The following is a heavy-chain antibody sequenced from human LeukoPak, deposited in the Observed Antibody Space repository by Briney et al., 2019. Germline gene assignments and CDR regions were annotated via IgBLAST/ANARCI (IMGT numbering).Heavy chain of an antibody. V-gene: IGHV4-34*01. CDR2: INHSGYT. J-gene: IGHJ4*02. Sequence: PSETLSLTCAVSGVPFSNYYWSWVRQSPRQGLEWIGEINHSGYTNYNPSLKSGVTMSIDTSKNQFSLRLTSVTAADTGVYYCTRAVAGHPDWGQGTLVTVSS. D-gene: IGHD5-12*01. CDR1: GVPFSNYY. CDR3: TRAVAGHPD.